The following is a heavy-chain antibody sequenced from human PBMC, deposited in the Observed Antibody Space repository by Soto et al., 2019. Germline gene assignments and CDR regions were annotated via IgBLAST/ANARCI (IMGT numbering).Heavy chain of an antibody. D-gene: IGHD3-9*01. CDR2: IYWDDDK. J-gene: IGHJ6*02. Sequence: QITLKESGPTLVKPTQTLTLTCTFSGFSLSTSGVGVGWIRQPPGKALEWLALIYWDDDKRYSPSLKSRLTIXXDXSXXQVVLTMTNMDPVDTATYYCAHSGGDILTYYGMDVWGQGTTVTVSS. V-gene: IGHV2-5*02. CDR1: GFSLSTSGVG. CDR3: AHSGGDILTYYGMDV.